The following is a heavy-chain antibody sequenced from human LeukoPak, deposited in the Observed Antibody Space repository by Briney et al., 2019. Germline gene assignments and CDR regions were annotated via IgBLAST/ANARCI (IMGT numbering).Heavy chain of an antibody. CDR2: IGVSSNHL. D-gene: IGHD4-23*01. CDR3: SRVLGTHDY. CDR1: GFTFSSYA. Sequence: GGSLRLSCAASGFTFSSYAMSWVRQAPGKGLEWVSSIGVSSNHLYYADSVKGRFTISRDNAKNSLSLQMNNLTADDTAVYYCSRVLGTHDYWGQGTLLTVSS. V-gene: IGHV3-21*01. J-gene: IGHJ4*02.